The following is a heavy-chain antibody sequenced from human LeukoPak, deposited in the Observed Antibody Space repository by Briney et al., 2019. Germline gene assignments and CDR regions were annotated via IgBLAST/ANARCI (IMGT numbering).Heavy chain of an antibody. CDR3: ARDGYCSSTSCYSRKGNWFDP. Sequence: SVKVSCKASGGTCSSYTISWVRQAPGQGLEWMGRIMPILGIANYAQKFQGRVTITADESTSTAYMEVSSLRSEDTAVYYCARDGYCSSTSCYSRKGNWFDPWGQGTLVTVSS. J-gene: IGHJ5*02. CDR1: GGTCSSYT. CDR2: IMPILGIA. V-gene: IGHV1-69*04. D-gene: IGHD2-2*02.